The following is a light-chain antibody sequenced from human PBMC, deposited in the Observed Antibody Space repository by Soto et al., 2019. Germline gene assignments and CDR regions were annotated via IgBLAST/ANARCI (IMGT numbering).Light chain of an antibody. CDR3: QQRNNWPWT. J-gene: IGKJ1*01. V-gene: IGKV3-11*01. CDR2: DAS. CDR1: QYITIY. Sequence: EIVLTQSPATLSLSPGERGTRSCRASQYITIYLAWYQQKPGQAPRLLIYDASSRATGIPDRFSGGGSGTDFTLTISSLEPEDFAFYYCQQRNNWPWTFGQGTKVDIK.